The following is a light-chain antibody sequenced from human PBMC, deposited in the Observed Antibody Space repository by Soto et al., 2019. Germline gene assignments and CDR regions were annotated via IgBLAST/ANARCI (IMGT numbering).Light chain of an antibody. Sequence: VVTQSPGTLSLSTGERATLSCRASQSFSSSYLAWYQQKPGQAPRLLIYETSSRATGIPDRFSGSGSQTDFTLTISRLEPEDFAVYYCQQYGTSPRTFGQGTKVDIK. CDR2: ETS. J-gene: IGKJ1*01. CDR3: QQYGTSPRT. CDR1: QSFSSSY. V-gene: IGKV3-20*01.